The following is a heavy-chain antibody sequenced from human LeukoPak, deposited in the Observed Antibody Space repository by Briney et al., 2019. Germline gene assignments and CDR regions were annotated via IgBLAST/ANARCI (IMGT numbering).Heavy chain of an antibody. D-gene: IGHD6-19*01. CDR3: ARDKAEQWLFDY. CDR2: IYYSGST. Sequence: PSETLSLTCTVSGGSISSYYWSWIRQPPGKGLEWIGYIYYSGSTNYNPSLKSRVTISVDTSKNQFSLKLSSVTAADTAVYYCARDKAEQWLFDYWGQGTLVTVSS. CDR1: GGSISSYY. J-gene: IGHJ4*02. V-gene: IGHV4-59*12.